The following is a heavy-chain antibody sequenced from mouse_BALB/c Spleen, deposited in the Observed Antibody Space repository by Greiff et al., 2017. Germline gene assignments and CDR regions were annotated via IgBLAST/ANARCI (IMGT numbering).Heavy chain of an antibody. CDR3: ARYGGSSSYAMDY. CDR1: GDSITSGY. Sequence: EVQLQESGPSLVKPSQTLSLTCSVTGDSITSGYWNWIRKFPGNKLEYMGYISYSGSTYYNPSLKSRISITRDTSKNQYYLQLNSVTTEDTATYYCARYGGSSSYAMDYWGQGTSVTVSS. V-gene: IGHV3-8*02. J-gene: IGHJ4*01. CDR2: ISYSGST. D-gene: IGHD1-1*01.